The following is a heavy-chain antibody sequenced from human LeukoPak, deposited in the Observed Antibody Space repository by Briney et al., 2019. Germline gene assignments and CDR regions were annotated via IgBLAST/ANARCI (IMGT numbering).Heavy chain of an antibody. V-gene: IGHV4-34*01. D-gene: IGHD1-7*01. CDR1: SGSFSGYY. J-gene: IGHJ4*02. CDR2: INHSGST. CDR3: ARGPYNWNYGIFFDY. Sequence: SETLSLTCAVYSGSFSGYYWSWMRQPPGKGLEWIGEINHSGSTNYNPSLKSRVTISVDTSKNQFSLKLSSVTAADTAVYYCARGPYNWNYGIFFDYWGQGTLVTVSS.